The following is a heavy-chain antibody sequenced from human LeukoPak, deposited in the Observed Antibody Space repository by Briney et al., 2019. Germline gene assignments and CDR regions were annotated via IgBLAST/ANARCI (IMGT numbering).Heavy chain of an antibody. J-gene: IGHJ3*02. CDR2: ISSGGSTI. Sequence: PGGSLRLSCAASGFTFSSYSMNWVRQAPGKGLEWVSYISSGGSTIYYADSVEGRFTISRDNAKNSLYLQMNSLRAEDTAVYYCARDVCGGDCYSAFDIWGQGTMVTVSS. D-gene: IGHD2-21*01. V-gene: IGHV3-48*01. CDR3: ARDVCGGDCYSAFDI. CDR1: GFTFSSYS.